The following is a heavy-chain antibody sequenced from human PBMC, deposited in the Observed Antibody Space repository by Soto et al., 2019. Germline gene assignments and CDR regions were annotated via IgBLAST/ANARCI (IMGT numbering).Heavy chain of an antibody. CDR3: ARELGRRGYSGYDP. D-gene: IGHD5-12*01. CDR2: ISSSSSTI. V-gene: IGHV3-48*02. Sequence: GGSLRLSCAASGFTFSSYSMNWVRQAPGKGLEWVSYISSSSSTIYYADSVKGRFTISRDNAKNSLYLQMNSLRDEDTAVYYCARELGRRGYSGYDPWGQGTLVTVSS. J-gene: IGHJ5*02. CDR1: GFTFSSYS.